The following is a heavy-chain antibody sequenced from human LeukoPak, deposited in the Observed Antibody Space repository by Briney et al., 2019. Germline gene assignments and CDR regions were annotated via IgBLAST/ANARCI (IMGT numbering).Heavy chain of an antibody. CDR1: GYTFRGNY. CDR2: IDANNGDT. Sequence: ASVKVSCKASGYTFRGNYIHWLRQAPGQGLEWMGWIDANNGDTKSALKFQGRVTMSRDTSISTAYMDLSSLSPDDAAVYYCARDPSSVTLYFFDYWGQGTLVTVSS. J-gene: IGHJ4*02. V-gene: IGHV1-2*02. D-gene: IGHD4-11*01. CDR3: ARDPSSVTLYFFDY.